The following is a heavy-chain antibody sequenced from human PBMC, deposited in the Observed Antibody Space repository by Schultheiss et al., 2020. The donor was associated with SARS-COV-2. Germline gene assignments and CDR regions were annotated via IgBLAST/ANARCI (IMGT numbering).Heavy chain of an antibody. CDR3: ARVNYAGAFDI. Sequence: SETLSLTCTVSGVSISGYSWSWLRQPAGKGLEWIGRIYIGENTNYNPSLKSRVTMSLDRSKSQVSLKTTSVTAADTAVYYCARVNYAGAFDIWGRGTMVTVSS. D-gene: IGHD2-2*01. J-gene: IGHJ3*02. CDR1: GVSISGYS. V-gene: IGHV4-4*07. CDR2: IYIGENT.